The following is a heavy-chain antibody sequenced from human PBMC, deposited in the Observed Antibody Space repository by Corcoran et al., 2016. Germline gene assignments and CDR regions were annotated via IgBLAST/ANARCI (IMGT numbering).Heavy chain of an antibody. J-gene: IGHJ4*02. D-gene: IGHD3-16*01. Sequence: QVQLVESGGGVVQPGRSLRLSCAASGFTFSSYGMHWVRQAPGKGLEWVAVISYDGSNKYYADSVKGRFTISRDNSKNTLYLQMNSRRAEDTAVYYWAKEGDLTGGGQGTLVTVSS. CDR3: AKEGDLTG. CDR1: GFTFSSYG. V-gene: IGHV3-30*18. CDR2: ISYDGSNK.